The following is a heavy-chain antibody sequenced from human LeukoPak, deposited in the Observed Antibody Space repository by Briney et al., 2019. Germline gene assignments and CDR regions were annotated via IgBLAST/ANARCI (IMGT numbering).Heavy chain of an antibody. CDR1: GSTFSSYW. V-gene: IGHV3-7*01. Sequence: GGSLRLSCAASGSTFSSYWMSWVRQAPGKGLEWVVNIKQDGSEKYYVDSVKGRFTISRDNAKNSLYLQMNSLRAEDTAVYYCARDVGGRIVVVVAATSGLYFDYWGQGTLVTVSS. D-gene: IGHD2-15*01. CDR2: IKQDGSEK. CDR3: ARDVGGRIVVVVAATSGLYFDY. J-gene: IGHJ4*02.